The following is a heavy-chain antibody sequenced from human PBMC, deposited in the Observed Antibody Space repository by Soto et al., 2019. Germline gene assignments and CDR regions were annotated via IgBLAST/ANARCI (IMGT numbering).Heavy chain of an antibody. V-gene: IGHV4-59*01. CDR3: ARDSGIVAYYYNGMDV. J-gene: IGHJ6*02. CDR2: IYYSGST. CDR1: GGSISGYY. Sequence: PSQTLSLICTVSGGSISGYYWSWIRQPPGKGLEWIGYIYYSGSTSYNPSLKSRVTISVDTSKNQFSLKLSSVTAADTAVYYCARDSGIVAYYYNGMDVWGQGTTVTVSS. D-gene: IGHD3-10*01.